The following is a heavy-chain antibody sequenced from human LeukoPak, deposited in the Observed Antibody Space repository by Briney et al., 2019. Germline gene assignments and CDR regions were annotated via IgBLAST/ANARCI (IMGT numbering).Heavy chain of an antibody. D-gene: IGHD2-2*02. CDR1: GFTFSSYS. J-gene: IGHJ1*01. Sequence: GGSLRLSCAASGFTFSSYSMNWVRQAPGKGLEWVSSISSSSSTIYYTDSVKGRFTISRDNAKNSLYLQMNSLRAEDTAVYYCARGSHCSSTSCYTVEYFQHWGQGTLVTVSS. CDR3: ARGSHCSSTSCYTVEYFQH. CDR2: ISSSSSTI. V-gene: IGHV3-48*01.